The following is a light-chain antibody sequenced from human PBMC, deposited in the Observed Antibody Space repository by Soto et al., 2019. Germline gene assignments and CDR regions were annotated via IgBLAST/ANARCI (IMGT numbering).Light chain of an antibody. Sequence: EIVMTQSPATLSVSPGERATLSCRASQSVSTNLAWYQQKPGQAPRLLIYGASTRATGIPARFSGSGSGTEFTLMISSLQSEDFAVYYCQQYNIWPYTFGQGTKLEIK. CDR3: QQYNIWPYT. V-gene: IGKV3-15*01. CDR2: GAS. J-gene: IGKJ2*01. CDR1: QSVSTN.